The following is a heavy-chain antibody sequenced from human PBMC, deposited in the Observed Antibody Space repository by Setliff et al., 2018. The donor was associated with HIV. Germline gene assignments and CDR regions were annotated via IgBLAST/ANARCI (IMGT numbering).Heavy chain of an antibody. J-gene: IGHJ4*02. Sequence: PSETLSLTCAVSGDSITSRNYHWDWVRQPPGKGLEWIGSLFYTGSTYYNPSLKSRVTMSVDTSKNQFSLRLSSVTAADTAVYYCATLGSCPNSRCPNYWGQGTLVTVSS. V-gene: IGHV4-39*07. CDR1: GDSITSRNYH. D-gene: IGHD2-15*01. CDR3: ATLGSCPNSRCPNY. CDR2: LFYTGST.